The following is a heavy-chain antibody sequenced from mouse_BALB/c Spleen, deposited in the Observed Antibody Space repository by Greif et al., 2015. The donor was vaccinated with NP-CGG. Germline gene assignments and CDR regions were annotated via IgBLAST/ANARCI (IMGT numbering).Heavy chain of an antibody. CDR3: ARSITTGFAY. V-gene: IGHV1-66*01. Sequence: QVQLQQSGPELVKPGASVKISCKASGYSFTSYYIHWVKQRPGQGLEWIGWIFPGSGNPKYNEKFKGKATLTADTSSSTAYMQLSSLTSEDSAVYFCARSITTGFAYWGQGTLVTVSA. CDR1: GYSFTSYY. D-gene: IGHD2-4*01. CDR2: IFPGSGNP. J-gene: IGHJ3*01.